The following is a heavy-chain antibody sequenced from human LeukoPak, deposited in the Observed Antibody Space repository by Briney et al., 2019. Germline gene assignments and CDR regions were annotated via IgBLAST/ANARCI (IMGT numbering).Heavy chain of an antibody. D-gene: IGHD6-13*01. J-gene: IGHJ4*02. Sequence: GGSLRLSCAASGFTFSSYSMNWVRQAPGKGLEWVSSISSSSSYIYYADSVKGRFTISRDNAKNSLYLQMNSLRAEDTAVYYCAKDLSIAAAGLFDYWGQGTLVTVSS. CDR1: GFTFSSYS. CDR3: AKDLSIAAAGLFDY. CDR2: ISSSSSYI. V-gene: IGHV3-21*01.